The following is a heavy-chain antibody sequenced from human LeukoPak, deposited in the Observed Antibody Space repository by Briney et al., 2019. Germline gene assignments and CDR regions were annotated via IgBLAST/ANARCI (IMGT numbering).Heavy chain of an antibody. CDR1: GFIFSHYA. Sequence: PGGSLRLSCAASGFIFSHYALHWVRQAPGKGLEWVADIWSDGTNRYYGDSVKGRFSISRDDSQKRVFLQMNNLRADDTAVYYCARDAQRGFDYSNSLQYWGQGALVTVSS. CDR3: ARDAQRGFDYSNSLQY. D-gene: IGHD4-11*01. V-gene: IGHV3-33*01. CDR2: IWSDGTNR. J-gene: IGHJ4*02.